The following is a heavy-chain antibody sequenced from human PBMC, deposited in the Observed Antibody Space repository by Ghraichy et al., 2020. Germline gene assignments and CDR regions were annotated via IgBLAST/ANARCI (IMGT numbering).Heavy chain of an antibody. CDR1: GFSLSTNGVG. CDR2: IYWDDEK. V-gene: IGHV2-5*02. D-gene: IGHD1-26*01. Sequence: SGPTLVKPTQTLTLTCTFSGFSLSTNGVGVGWIRQSPGKALEWLALIYWDDEKFYSPSLKDRLNITKDTSKSQVNLSLTNINPVDTATYFCAYNDANVGFWYFDLWGRGTLVTVSS. CDR3: AYNDANVGFWYFDL. J-gene: IGHJ2*01.